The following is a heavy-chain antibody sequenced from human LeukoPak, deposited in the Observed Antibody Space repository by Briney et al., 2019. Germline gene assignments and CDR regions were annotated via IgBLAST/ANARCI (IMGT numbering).Heavy chain of an antibody. Sequence: KPGGSLRLSCAASGFSFSNAWMSWVRQAPGKGLEWVGRIKSKTDGGTTDYAAPVKGRFTISRDDSKNTLYLQMNSLKTEDTAVYYCSSYYDSSGYYSRDYWGQGTLVTVSS. CDR2: IKSKTDGGTT. J-gene: IGHJ4*02. V-gene: IGHV3-15*01. CDR1: GFSFSNAW. CDR3: SSYYDSSGYYSRDY. D-gene: IGHD3-22*01.